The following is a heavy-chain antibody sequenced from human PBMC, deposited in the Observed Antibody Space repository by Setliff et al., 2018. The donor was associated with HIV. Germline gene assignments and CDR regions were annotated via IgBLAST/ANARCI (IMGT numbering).Heavy chain of an antibody. V-gene: IGHV4-34*01. CDR1: GGSLTHYY. CDR3: ARAPSCIGSNCIFYYYYYYGLDV. CDR2: ITDTGHT. D-gene: IGHD2-15*01. J-gene: IGHJ6*02. Sequence: PSETLSLTCTVYGGSLTHYYWTWIRQPPGGGLEWIGEITDTGHTNYNSSLQSRVTISLDTSRKQFSLKLTSVTASDAAVYYCARAPSCIGSNCIFYYYYYYGLDVWGHGTTGTVS.